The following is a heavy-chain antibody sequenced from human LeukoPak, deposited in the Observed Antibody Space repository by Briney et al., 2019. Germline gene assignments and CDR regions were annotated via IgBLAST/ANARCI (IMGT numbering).Heavy chain of an antibody. D-gene: IGHD6-13*01. CDR3: ARLSAGIHYYFDS. Sequence: SETLSLTCTLSGGSISSYYWSRVRQPPGRGLEWIGYIYYIGSTDYNPSLKSRVTISRDTSKNQFSLKLISVTAADTAVYYCARLSAGIHYYFDSWGQGTLVTASS. V-gene: IGHV4-59*08. CDR1: GGSISSYY. J-gene: IGHJ4*02. CDR2: IYYIGST.